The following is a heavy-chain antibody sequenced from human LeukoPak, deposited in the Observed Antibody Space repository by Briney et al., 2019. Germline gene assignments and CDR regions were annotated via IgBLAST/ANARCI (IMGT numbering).Heavy chain of an antibody. CDR3: ARDYDILTGYFRGGFDY. D-gene: IGHD3-9*01. Sequence: GGSLRLSCAASGFTFSDYYMSWIRQAPGKWLEWSSYITSSSSDTNYADSVKGRFTISRDNAKKSLYRQMNSLRAEDTAVYYCARDYDILTGYFRGGFDYWGQGTLVTVSS. CDR2: ITSSSSDT. V-gene: IGHV3-11*05. J-gene: IGHJ4*02. CDR1: GFTFSDYY.